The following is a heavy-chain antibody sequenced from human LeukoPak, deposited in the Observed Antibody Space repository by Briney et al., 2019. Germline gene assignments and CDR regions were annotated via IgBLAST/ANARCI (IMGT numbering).Heavy chain of an antibody. J-gene: IGHJ5*02. CDR2: INPTGGST. Sequence: ASVKVSCKASGYTFTGYYMHWVRQAPGQGLEWMGLINPTGGSTGYAQKFQGRVTMTRDMSTSTDYMELSSLRSEDTAIYYCARDNSVGDDAWWFDPWGQGTLVTVSS. D-gene: IGHD1-26*01. V-gene: IGHV1-46*01. CDR3: ARDNSVGDDAWWFDP. CDR1: GYTFTGYY.